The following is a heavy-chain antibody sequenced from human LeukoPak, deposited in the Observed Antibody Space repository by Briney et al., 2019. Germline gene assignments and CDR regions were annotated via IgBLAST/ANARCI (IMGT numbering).Heavy chain of an antibody. CDR1: GFTFSSYG. CDR2: IWYDGSNK. V-gene: IGHV3-33*06. CDR3: AKDGSGYYLPYYYCYYMDV. D-gene: IGHD3-22*01. J-gene: IGHJ6*03. Sequence: PGRSLRLSCAASGFTFSSYGMHWVRQAPGKGLEWVAVIWYDGSNKYYADSVKGRFTISRDNSKNTLYLQMNSLRAEDTAVYYCAKDGSGYYLPYYYCYYMDVWGKGTTVTVSS.